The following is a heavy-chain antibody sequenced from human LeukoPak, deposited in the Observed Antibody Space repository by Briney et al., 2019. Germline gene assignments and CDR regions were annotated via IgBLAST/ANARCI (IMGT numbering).Heavy chain of an antibody. CDR1: GGSISSGSYY. CDR2: IYTSGNT. Sequence: SETLSLTCTVSGGSISSGSYYWSWIRQPAGKGLEWIGRIYTSGNTNYNPSLKSRVILSVDTSKNQFSLKLSSVTAADTAVYYCARGLSGFWNNYDDYWGQGTLVTVSS. CDR3: ARGLSGFWNNYDDY. J-gene: IGHJ4*02. D-gene: IGHD3-3*01. V-gene: IGHV4-61*02.